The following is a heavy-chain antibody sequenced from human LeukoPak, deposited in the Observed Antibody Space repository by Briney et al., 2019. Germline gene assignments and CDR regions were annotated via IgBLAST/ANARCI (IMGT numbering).Heavy chain of an antibody. Sequence: PSETLSLTCAVSGGSISSGGYSWSWIRQPPGKGLEWIGYIYHSGSTYYIPSLKSRVTISVDRSKNQFSLKLSSVTAADTAVCYCARGSTAMAFDYWGQGTLVTVSS. CDR3: ARGSTAMAFDY. CDR2: IYHSGST. CDR1: GGSISSGGYS. J-gene: IGHJ4*02. V-gene: IGHV4-30-2*01. D-gene: IGHD5-18*01.